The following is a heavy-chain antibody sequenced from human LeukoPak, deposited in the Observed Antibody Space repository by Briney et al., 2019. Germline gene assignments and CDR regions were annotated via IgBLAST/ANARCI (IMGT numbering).Heavy chain of an antibody. D-gene: IGHD5-24*01. CDR1: GASISTSY. CDR2: IFYSGST. CDR3: ARTRWLQAFDY. Sequence: SETLSLTCTVSGASISTSYWSWIRQPPGKGLEWIGYIFYSGSTYYNPSLKSRVTISVDTSKNQFSLKLSSVTAADTAVYYCARTRWLQAFDYWGQGTLVTVSS. J-gene: IGHJ4*02. V-gene: IGHV4-59*08.